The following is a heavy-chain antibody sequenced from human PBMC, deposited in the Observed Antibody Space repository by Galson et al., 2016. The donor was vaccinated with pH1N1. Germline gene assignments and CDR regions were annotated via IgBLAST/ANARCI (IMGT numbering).Heavy chain of an antibody. J-gene: IGHJ3*01. Sequence: SLRLSCAASGFTFSSWHMDWVRQAPGEGLEWISFITYTSATIYYADSVKGRFTVSRDNAKNSLYLQMNRLRAEDTAVYYCAKPGHYDGDRRGAFDLWGQGTMVTVS. CDR1: GFTFSSWH. CDR2: ITYTSATI. V-gene: IGHV3-48*04. CDR3: AKPGHYDGDRRGAFDL. D-gene: IGHD4-23*01.